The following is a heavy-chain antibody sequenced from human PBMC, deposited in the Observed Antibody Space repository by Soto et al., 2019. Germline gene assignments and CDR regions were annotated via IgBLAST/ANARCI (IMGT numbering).Heavy chain of an antibody. CDR3: ADDTLRGSSGMDV. CDR2: IVVGSGNT. V-gene: IGHV1-58*01. J-gene: IGHJ6*02. CDR1: GFTFTSSA. Sequence: SVKVSCKASGFTFTSSAVQWVRQARGQRLEWIGWIVVGSGNTNYAQKFQERVTITRDMSTSTAYMELSSPRSEDTAVYYCADDTLRGSSGMDVWGQGTTVTVSS. D-gene: IGHD4-17*01.